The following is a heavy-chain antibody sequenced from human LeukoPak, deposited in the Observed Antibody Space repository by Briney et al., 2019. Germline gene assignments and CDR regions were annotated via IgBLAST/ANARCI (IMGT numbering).Heavy chain of an antibody. Sequence: GGSLRLSCAASGFTFGSYAMSWVRQAPGKGLEWVSNISGSGVSGGNTYYADSVKGRFTISRDNSKNTLYLQMNSLRTEDTAVYYCAKSGNNRFDYWGQGTLVTVSS. V-gene: IGHV3-23*01. CDR3: AKSGNNRFDY. CDR2: ISGSGVSGGNT. J-gene: IGHJ4*02. CDR1: GFTFGSYA. D-gene: IGHD4-23*01.